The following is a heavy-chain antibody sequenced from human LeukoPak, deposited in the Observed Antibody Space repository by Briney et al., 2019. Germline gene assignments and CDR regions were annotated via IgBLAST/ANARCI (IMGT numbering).Heavy chain of an antibody. J-gene: IGHJ4*02. CDR1: GGSLSGYY. V-gene: IGHV4-59*08. D-gene: IGHD2-2*01. CDR2: IHYTVST. Sequence: SQTLSLTGTVDGGSLSGYYCSWIRQPPGKGRQFSGYIHYTVSTNYNPSLESRVTLSVDTSKNQCSLKLRSVPAADTAVYYCARLSQDTVVLPAAMAHYFDYWGQGTLVTVSS. CDR3: ARLSQDTVVLPAAMAHYFDY.